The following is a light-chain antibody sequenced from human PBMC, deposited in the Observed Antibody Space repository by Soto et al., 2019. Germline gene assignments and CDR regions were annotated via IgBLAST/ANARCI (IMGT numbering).Light chain of an antibody. CDR3: QKYGTSPPT. J-gene: IGKJ4*01. Sequence: EIVLTQSPGTLSLSPGERATLSCRASQSVYRSYLAWYQQKPGQAPRLLIYGASSRATGIPDRFSGSGSGTDFTLTISRLEPEDFAVYSCQKYGTSPPTFGGGTKVEIK. V-gene: IGKV3-20*01. CDR2: GAS. CDR1: QSVYRSY.